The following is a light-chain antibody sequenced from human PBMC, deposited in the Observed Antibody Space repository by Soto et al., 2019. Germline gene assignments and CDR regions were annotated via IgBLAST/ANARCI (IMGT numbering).Light chain of an antibody. V-gene: IGLV4-69*01. Sequence: QSVLTQSPSASDSLGASVKLTCTLSSGHSSYAIAWHQQQPEKGPRYLMKLNSDGSHSKGDGIPDRFSGSSSGAERYLTISSLQSEDEAYYYCQTWGTGIQVFGGGTKLTVL. CDR2: LNSDGSH. CDR3: QTWGTGIQV. CDR1: SGHSSYA. J-gene: IGLJ2*01.